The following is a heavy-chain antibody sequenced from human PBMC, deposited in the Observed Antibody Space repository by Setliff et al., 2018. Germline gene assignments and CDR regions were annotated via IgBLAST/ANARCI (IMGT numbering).Heavy chain of an antibody. V-gene: IGHV4-4*08. CDR3: ARVDYGSGSYPSD. CDR2: IDTSGST. CDR1: GGSINNYY. D-gene: IGHD3-10*01. J-gene: IGHJ4*02. Sequence: PSETLSLTCTVSGGSINNYYWSWIRQSPGKGLEWIGYIDTSGSTDYNPSLKSRVTISVDTSRNQLSLKLSSVTAADTAVYYCARVDYGSGSYPSDWGQGALVTVSS.